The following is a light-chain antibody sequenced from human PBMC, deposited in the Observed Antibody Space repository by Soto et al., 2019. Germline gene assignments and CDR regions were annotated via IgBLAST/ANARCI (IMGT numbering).Light chain of an antibody. Sequence: QSALTQPPSVSGSPGQSVTISCTGTSSDVGSYNRVSWYQQPPGTAPKLIIYEVSNRPSGVPDRFFGSKSGNTASRTISGLQAEDEADYYCSSFTSSNTWVFGGGTKLTVL. CDR3: SSFTSSNTWV. CDR2: EVS. J-gene: IGLJ3*02. V-gene: IGLV2-18*02. CDR1: SSDVGSYNR.